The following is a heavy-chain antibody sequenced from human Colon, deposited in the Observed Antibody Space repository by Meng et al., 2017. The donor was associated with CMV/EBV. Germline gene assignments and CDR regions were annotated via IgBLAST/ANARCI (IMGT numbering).Heavy chain of an antibody. CDR3: VLSKGTAMISN. D-gene: IGHD5-18*01. J-gene: IGHJ4*02. CDR2: FHFDGRT. CDR1: GDSITRSPHY. Sequence: GSLRLSCSVSGDSITRSPHYWAWIRQPPGKGLEWLGHFHFDGRTFYNPSLKSRVTISVDTSKNQFSLKLSSVTAADTAVYYCVLSKGTAMISNWGQGTLVTVSS. V-gene: IGHV4-39*07.